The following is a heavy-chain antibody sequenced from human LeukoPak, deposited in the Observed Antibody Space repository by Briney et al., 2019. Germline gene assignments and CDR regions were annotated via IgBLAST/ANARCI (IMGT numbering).Heavy chain of an antibody. J-gene: IGHJ3*02. D-gene: IGHD6-13*01. CDR3: ARDLNYRTAAAVDDI. CDR2: IIPIFGTA. CDR1: GGTFSSYA. Sequence: SVKVSCKASGGTFSSYAISWVRQAPGQGLEWMGGIIPIFGTANYAQKFQGRVTITADESTSTAYMELSSLRSEDTAVYYCARDLNYRTAAAVDDIWGQGTMVTVSS. V-gene: IGHV1-69*01.